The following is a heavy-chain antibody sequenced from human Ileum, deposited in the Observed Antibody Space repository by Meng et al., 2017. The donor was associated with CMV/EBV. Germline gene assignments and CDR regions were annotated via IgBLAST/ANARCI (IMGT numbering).Heavy chain of an antibody. CDR1: GFTFSSYD. J-gene: IGHJ4*02. V-gene: IGHV3-23*01. CDR3: AKDSRNWSFDY. CDR2: ISGSGTST. Sequence: GESLKISCAASGFTFSSYDMSWVRQAPGKGLEWVSVISGSGTSTSFAGSVKGRFTISRDNSKNTLYLQMSSLRVEDTAVYYCAKDSRNWSFDYWGQGALVTVSS. D-gene: IGHD1-1*01.